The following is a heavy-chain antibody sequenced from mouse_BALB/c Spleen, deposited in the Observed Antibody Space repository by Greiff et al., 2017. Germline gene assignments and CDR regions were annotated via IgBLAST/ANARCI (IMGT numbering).Heavy chain of an antibody. CDR1: GFTFSSFG. D-gene: IGHD1-1*01. J-gene: IGHJ2*01. CDR3: AREGGYYGSSYDY. V-gene: IGHV5-17*02. CDR2: ISSGSSTI. Sequence: EVHLVESGGGLVQPGGSRKLSYAASGFTFSSFGMHWVRQAPEKGLEWVAYISSGSSTIYYADTVKGRFTISRDNPKNTLFLQMTSLRSEDTAMYYCAREGGYYGSSYDYWGQGTTLTVSS.